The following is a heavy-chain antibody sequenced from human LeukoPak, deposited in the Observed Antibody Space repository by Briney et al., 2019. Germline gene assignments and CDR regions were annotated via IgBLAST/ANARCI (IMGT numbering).Heavy chain of an antibody. D-gene: IGHD5-24*01. CDR1: GFTVSSSY. CDR2: IYIGGNT. J-gene: IGHJ4*02. CDR3: VRGDGYNFFDY. Sequence: GGSLRLSCAASGFTVSSSYMSWVRQAPGKGLEWVSVIYIGGNTYYAESVKGRFTISRDNSENTLYLQLNSLRAEDKAVYYCVRGDGYNFFDYWGQGTLVTVSS. V-gene: IGHV3-53*01.